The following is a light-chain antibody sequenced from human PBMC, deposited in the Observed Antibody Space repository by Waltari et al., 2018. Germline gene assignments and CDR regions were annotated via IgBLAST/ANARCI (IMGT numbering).Light chain of an antibody. CDR1: QSVSSW. Sequence: DIRMTQFPSTLSASVGDRVTITCRAGQSVSSWLAWYQQKPGKAPKLLIYKASNLESGVPSRFSGSGSGTEFTLTISSLQTDDFATYYCEHYNGFPYTFGQGTRLEI. V-gene: IGKV1-5*03. CDR3: EHYNGFPYT. CDR2: KAS. J-gene: IGKJ2*01.